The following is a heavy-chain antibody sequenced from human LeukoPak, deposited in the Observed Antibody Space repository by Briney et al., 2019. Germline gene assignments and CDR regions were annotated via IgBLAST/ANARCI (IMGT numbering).Heavy chain of an antibody. D-gene: IGHD3-3*01. CDR1: GLTFSRYW. V-gene: IGHV3-7*01. J-gene: IGHJ6*03. Sequence: GGSLRLSCAASGLTFSRYWMSWVRQAPGKGLEWLANIGSDGTETNYVDSVKGRFTISRDNAKNSLYLQMNSLRGEDTAVYYCAKDWAYEGNYYYMDVWGKGTTVTISS. CDR3: AKDWAYEGNYYYMDV. CDR2: IGSDGTET.